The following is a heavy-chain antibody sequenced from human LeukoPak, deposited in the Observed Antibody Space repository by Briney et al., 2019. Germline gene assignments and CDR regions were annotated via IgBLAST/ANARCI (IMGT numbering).Heavy chain of an antibody. CDR2: FYYGGST. V-gene: IGHV4-59*08. D-gene: IGHD6-19*01. CDR3: ARRVAVGGPLDY. Sequence: SETLSFTCTVSGGSISGYYWSWIRQPPGKGLEWIGYFYYGGSTNYNPSLKGRVTISLDTSKKQFSLKLSSVTAADTAVYYCARRVAVGGPLDYWGQGALVTVSS. CDR1: GGSISGYY. J-gene: IGHJ4*02.